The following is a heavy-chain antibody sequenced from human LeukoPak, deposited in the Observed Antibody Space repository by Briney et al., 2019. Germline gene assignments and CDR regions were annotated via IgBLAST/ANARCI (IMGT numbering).Heavy chain of an antibody. Sequence: PGESLKISCKGSGYSFTTYWIGWVRQMPGKGLEWMGIIYPGDSDTRYSPSFQGQVTISADKSISTAYLQWGSLKASDTAMYYCARVPDTVRASRFSSHNWFDPWGQGTLVTVSS. V-gene: IGHV5-51*01. CDR2: IYPGDSDT. CDR3: ARVPDTVRASRFSSHNWFDP. CDR1: GYSFTTYW. D-gene: IGHD2-2*01. J-gene: IGHJ5*02.